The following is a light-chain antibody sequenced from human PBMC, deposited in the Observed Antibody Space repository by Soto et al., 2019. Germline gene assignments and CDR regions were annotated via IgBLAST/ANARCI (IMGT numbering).Light chain of an antibody. Sequence: QSVLTQPPSGSGIPGQRVTISCSGSSSNIGSNTVNWYQQLPGTAPKLLIYSNNQRPSGVPDRFPGSKSGTSASLAISGLQSEDEADYYCAAWDDSLNGFYVFGTGTKVTVL. CDR2: SNN. CDR3: AAWDDSLNGFYV. CDR1: SSNIGSNT. J-gene: IGLJ1*01. V-gene: IGLV1-44*01.